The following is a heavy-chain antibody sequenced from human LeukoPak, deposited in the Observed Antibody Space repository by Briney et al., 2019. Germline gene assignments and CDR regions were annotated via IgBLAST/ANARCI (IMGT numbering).Heavy chain of an antibody. CDR2: ISAYNGNT. CDR1: GYTFTSYG. V-gene: IGHV1-18*01. Sequence: ASVKVSCKASGYTFTSYGISWVRQAPGQGLEWMGWISAYNGNTNYAQKLQGRVTMTTDTSTSTAYMELRSLRSDDTAVYYCARDLPHYYGSGSHYGMDVWGQGTTVTVSS. J-gene: IGHJ6*02. D-gene: IGHD3-10*01. CDR3: ARDLPHYYGSGSHYGMDV.